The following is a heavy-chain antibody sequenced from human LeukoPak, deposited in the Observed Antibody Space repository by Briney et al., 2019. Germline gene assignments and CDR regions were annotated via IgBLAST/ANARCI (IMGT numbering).Heavy chain of an antibody. V-gene: IGHV1-46*01. D-gene: IGHD1-26*01. CDR1: GYTFTSYY. Sequence: ASVKVSCKASGYTFTSYYMHWVGQAPGQGLEWMGIIYPCDGSTSYAQKFQGRVTMTRDTSTSTAYMELSSLRSEDRAVYYCARVGAITSFYYWRRGSLVTVSS. CDR2: IYPCDGST. CDR3: ARVGAITSFYY. J-gene: IGHJ4*02.